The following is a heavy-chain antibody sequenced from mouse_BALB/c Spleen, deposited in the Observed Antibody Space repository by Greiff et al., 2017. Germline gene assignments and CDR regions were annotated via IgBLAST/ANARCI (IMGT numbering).Heavy chain of an antibody. CDR2: IDPENGNT. J-gene: IGHJ4*01. CDR1: GFNIKDYY. D-gene: IGHD3-2*01. CDR3: ARSRQLGLTIDY. V-gene: IGHV14-1*02. Sequence: EVQLQQSGAELVRPGALVKLSCKASGFNIKDYYMHWVKQRPEQGLEWIGWIDPENGNTIYDPKFQGKASITADTSSNTAYLQLSSLTSEDTAVYYCARSRQLGLTIDYWGQGTSVTVSS.